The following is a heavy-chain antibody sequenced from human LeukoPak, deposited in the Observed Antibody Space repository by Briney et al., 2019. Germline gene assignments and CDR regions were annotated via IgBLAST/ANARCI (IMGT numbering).Heavy chain of an antibody. V-gene: IGHV3-23*01. CDR1: GFSFSKFA. CDR3: TRDPNGDYVGAFES. Sequence: GGSLRLSCAASGFSFSKFAMTWVRQAPGKGLERVSSITGGHFPTYYTDSVKGRFTISRDNSKNTLYLQVNSLRADDTAVYYCTRDPNGDYVGAFESWGQGTLVTVSS. CDR2: ITGGHFPT. D-gene: IGHD4-17*01. J-gene: IGHJ5*01.